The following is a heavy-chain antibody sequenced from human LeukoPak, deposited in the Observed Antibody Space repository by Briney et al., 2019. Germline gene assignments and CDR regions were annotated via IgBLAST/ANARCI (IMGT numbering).Heavy chain of an antibody. CDR2: IHYDGSNK. J-gene: IGHJ4*02. D-gene: IGHD3-10*01. CDR1: GFSFMNAW. V-gene: IGHV3-30*02. CDR3: AKDPIRGVRPYYFSS. Sequence: PGGSLRLSCAASGFSFMNAWMIWVRQAPGKGLEWVAFIHYDGSNKYYANSVKGRFTISGDNSKNTLYLHMNSLRAEDTAVYYCAKDPIRGVRPYYFSSWGQGTLVTVSS.